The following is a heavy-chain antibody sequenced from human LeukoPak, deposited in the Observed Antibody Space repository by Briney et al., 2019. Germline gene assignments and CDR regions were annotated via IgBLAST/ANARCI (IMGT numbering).Heavy chain of an antibody. Sequence: PGGSLRLSCAASGFTFSSYWMSWVRQAPGKGLEWVAVISYDGSNKYYADSVKGRFTISRDNSKNTLYLQMNSLRAEDTAVYYCARAVRLGELPRTFDAFDIWGQGTMVTVSS. CDR2: ISYDGSNK. CDR1: GFTFSSYW. V-gene: IGHV3-30*03. D-gene: IGHD3-16*01. J-gene: IGHJ3*02. CDR3: ARAVRLGELPRTFDAFDI.